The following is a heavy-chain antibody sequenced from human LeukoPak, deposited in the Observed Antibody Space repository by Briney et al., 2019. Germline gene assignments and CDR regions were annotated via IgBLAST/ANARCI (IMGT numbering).Heavy chain of an antibody. CDR3: ARDDRYSSSSSDFDY. V-gene: IGHV3-21*01. Sequence: PGGSLRLSCAASGFTFSSYSMGWVRQAPGKGLEWVSSISGSSSYIYYADSVKGRFTISRDNAKNSLYLQMNSLRAEDTAVYYCARDDRYSSSSSDFDYWGQGTLVTVSS. CDR2: ISGSSSYI. D-gene: IGHD6-6*01. CDR1: GFTFSSYS. J-gene: IGHJ4*02.